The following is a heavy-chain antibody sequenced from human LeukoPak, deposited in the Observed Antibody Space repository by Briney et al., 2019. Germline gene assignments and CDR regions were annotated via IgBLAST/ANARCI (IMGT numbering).Heavy chain of an antibody. CDR1: GYTFTSYA. V-gene: IGHV1-3*01. CDR2: INAGNGNT. J-gene: IGHJ4*02. Sequence: GASVKVSCKASGYTFTSYAMHWVRQAPGQRLEWMGWINAGNGNTRYSQKFQGRVTITRDTSASTAYMELSSLRSEDTAVYYCARDWTLARIVGATTLFDYWGQGTLVTVSS. CDR3: ARDWTLARIVGATTLFDY. D-gene: IGHD1-26*01.